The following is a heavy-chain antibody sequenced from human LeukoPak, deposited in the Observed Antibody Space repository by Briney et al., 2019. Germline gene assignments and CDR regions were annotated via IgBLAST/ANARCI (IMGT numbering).Heavy chain of an antibody. Sequence: GGSLRLSCAASGFTFDDYAMHWVRQAPGKGLEWVSGINWNSAGIGYADSVKGRFTISRDNAKNSLYLQMNSLRAEDTAVYYCAREKGLWGQGTLVTVSS. CDR3: AREKGL. V-gene: IGHV3-9*01. CDR2: INWNSAGI. CDR1: GFTFDDYA. J-gene: IGHJ4*02.